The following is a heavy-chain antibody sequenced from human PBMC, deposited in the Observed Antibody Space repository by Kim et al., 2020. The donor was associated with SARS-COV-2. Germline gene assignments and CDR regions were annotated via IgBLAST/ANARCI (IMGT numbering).Heavy chain of an antibody. Sequence: HSGSTNSNPSLKSRVTISVDTSKNQFSLKLSSVTAADTAVYYCARGPLLFWGQGTLVTVSS. CDR2: HSGST. CDR3: ARGPLLF. D-gene: IGHD3-10*01. J-gene: IGHJ4*02. V-gene: IGHV4-34*01.